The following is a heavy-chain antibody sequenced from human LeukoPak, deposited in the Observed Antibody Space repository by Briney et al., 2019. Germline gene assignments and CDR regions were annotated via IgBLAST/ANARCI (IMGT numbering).Heavy chain of an antibody. D-gene: IGHD3-10*01. CDR1: VYIFTAYY. J-gene: IGHJ5*02. CDR2: MNVYSGDA. Sequence: GASVKVSCKASVYIFTAYYLHWVRLAPGQGLEWMRWMNVYSGDATYAQKFQGRVTMTRDTSISTAYMELNTLTSDDTAVYYCARPGNWWFDPWGQGTLVTVSS. CDR3: ARPGNWWFDP. V-gene: IGHV1-2*02.